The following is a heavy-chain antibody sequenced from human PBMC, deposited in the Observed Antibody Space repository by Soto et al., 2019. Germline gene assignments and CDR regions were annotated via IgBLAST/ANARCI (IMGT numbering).Heavy chain of an antibody. J-gene: IGHJ4*02. CDR3: AHRPSLHSSSYYQDDFDY. CDR2: IYWDDDK. CDR1: GFSLSTTGVG. D-gene: IGHD6-13*01. V-gene: IGHV2-5*02. Sequence: QITLKESGPTLVKPTQTLTLTCTFSGFSLSTTGVGVGWIRQPPGKALEWLALIYWDDDKRYSPSLKSRLTTTKDTPKTQVVLTMTNMDPVDTATYYCAHRPSLHSSSYYQDDFDYWGQGTLVTVSS.